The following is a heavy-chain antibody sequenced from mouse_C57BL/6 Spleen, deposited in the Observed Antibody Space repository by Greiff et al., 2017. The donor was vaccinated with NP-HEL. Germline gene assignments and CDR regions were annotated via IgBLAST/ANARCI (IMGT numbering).Heavy chain of an antibody. CDR3: ASSLRSYPHYFDY. CDR2: IYPGDGDT. Sequence: QVQLKESGPELVKPGASVKISCKASGYAFSSSWMNWVKQRPGKGLEWIGRIYPGDGDTNYNGKFKGKATLTADKSSSTAYMQLSSLTSEDSAVYFCASSLRSYPHYFDYWGQGTTLTVSS. D-gene: IGHD6-1*01. J-gene: IGHJ2*01. V-gene: IGHV1-82*01. CDR1: GYAFSSSW.